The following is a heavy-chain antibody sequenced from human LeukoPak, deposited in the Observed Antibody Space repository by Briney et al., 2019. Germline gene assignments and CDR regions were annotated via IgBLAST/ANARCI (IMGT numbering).Heavy chain of an antibody. Sequence: SETLSLTCAVYGGSFSGYYWSWIRQPPGKGLEWIGEINHSGSTNYNPSLKSRVTISVDTSKNQFSLKLSSVTAADTAVYYCARALSRDGYNSRFSYDYWGQGTLVTVSS. V-gene: IGHV4-34*01. CDR3: ARALSRDGYNSRFSYDY. CDR2: INHSGST. D-gene: IGHD5-24*01. CDR1: GGSFSGYY. J-gene: IGHJ4*02.